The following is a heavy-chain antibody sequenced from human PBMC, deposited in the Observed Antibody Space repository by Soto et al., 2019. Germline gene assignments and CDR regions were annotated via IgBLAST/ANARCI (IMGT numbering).Heavy chain of an antibody. CDR1: GYTFTSYA. Sequence: QVQLLQSGAEVKKPGASVKVSCKTSGYTFTSYAINWVRQAPGQGLEWLGWISAYNGTTNYAQKLHGRVTMTTDTSTGTAYMDLRSLRSDDTALYYCARVEAGPSPIADRRYYFDYWGQGTLVTVSS. V-gene: IGHV1-18*04. J-gene: IGHJ4*02. D-gene: IGHD6-6*01. CDR2: ISAYNGTT. CDR3: ARVEAGPSPIADRRYYFDY.